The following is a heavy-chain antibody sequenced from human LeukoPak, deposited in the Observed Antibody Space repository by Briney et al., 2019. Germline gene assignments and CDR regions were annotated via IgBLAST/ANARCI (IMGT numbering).Heavy chain of an antibody. D-gene: IGHD3-22*01. J-gene: IGHJ4*02. V-gene: IGHV3-11*01. CDR1: GFTFSDYY. CDR2: ISSSGSTI. Sequence: GGSLRLSCAASGFTFSDYYMSWIRQAPGKGLEWVSYISSSGSTIYYADSVKGRFTISRDNAKNSLYLQMDSLRAEDTAVYYCARDQNGYHYVFDYWGQGTLVTVSS. CDR3: ARDQNGYHYVFDY.